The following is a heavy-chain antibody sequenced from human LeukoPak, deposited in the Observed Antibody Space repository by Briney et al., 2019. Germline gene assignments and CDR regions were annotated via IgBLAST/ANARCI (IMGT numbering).Heavy chain of an antibody. CDR3: ARGAPGSSAVAYYFDY. Sequence: ASVKASCKASGYTFTGYYMHWVRQAAGQGLEWMGWINPNSGGTNYAQKFQGRVTITADKSTSTAYMELSSLRSEDTAVYYCARGAPGSSAVAYYFDYWGQGTLVTVSS. CDR1: GYTFTGYY. CDR2: INPNSGGT. J-gene: IGHJ4*02. V-gene: IGHV1-2*02. D-gene: IGHD6-19*01.